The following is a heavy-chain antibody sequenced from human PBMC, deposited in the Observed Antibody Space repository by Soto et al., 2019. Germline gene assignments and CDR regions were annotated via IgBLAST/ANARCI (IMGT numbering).Heavy chain of an antibody. J-gene: IGHJ6*02. CDR2: IYYSENT. Sequence: QLQLQESGPGLVKPSETLSLTCTVSGGSVSSSSYSWGWIRQPPGKGLEWIGTIYYSENTYYNPSLTSRVTISVDTSKNQFSLKLSSVTAADTAVYYCARLNGYCISTNGYGYYGMDVWGQGTTVTVSS. D-gene: IGHD2-2*01. V-gene: IGHV4-39*01. CDR3: ARLNGYCISTNGYGYYGMDV. CDR1: GGSVSSSSYS.